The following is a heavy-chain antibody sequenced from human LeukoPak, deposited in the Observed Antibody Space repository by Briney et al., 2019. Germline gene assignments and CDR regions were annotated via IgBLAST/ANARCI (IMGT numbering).Heavy chain of an antibody. CDR1: GFTFISYG. V-gene: IGHV3-30*02. CDR2: IAYDGSNK. CDR3: AKVMEHSYGSSLDY. Sequence: PGGSLRLSCAASGFTFISYGMHWVRQAPGKGLEWVAFIAYDGSNKYYADSVKGRFTISRDNAKNSLYLQMNSLRAEDTAVYYCAKVMEHSYGSSLDYWGQGTLITVSS. D-gene: IGHD3-10*01. J-gene: IGHJ4*02.